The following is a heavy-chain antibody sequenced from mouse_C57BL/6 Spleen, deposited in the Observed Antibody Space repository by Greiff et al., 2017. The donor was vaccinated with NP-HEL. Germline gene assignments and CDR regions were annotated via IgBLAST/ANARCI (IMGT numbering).Heavy chain of an antibody. CDR2: ISSGGDYI. D-gene: IGHD2-4*01. J-gene: IGHJ4*01. V-gene: IGHV5-9-1*02. CDR1: GFTFSSYA. Sequence: EVRLVESGEGLVKPGGSLKLSCAASGFTFSSYAMSWVRQTPEKRLEWVAYISSGGDYIYYADTVKGRFTISRDNARNTLYLQMSSLKSEDTAMYYCTREGIYDYGGYYAMDYWGQGTSVTVSS. CDR3: TREGIYDYGGYYAMDY.